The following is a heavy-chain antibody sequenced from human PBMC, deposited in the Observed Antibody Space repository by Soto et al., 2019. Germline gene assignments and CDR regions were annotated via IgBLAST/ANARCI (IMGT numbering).Heavy chain of an antibody. V-gene: IGHV4-39*01. Sequence: PSDTLYLTCTVTGDSINNRSYYWAWIRQPPGKLRELIGSISYTSSTSTNPSLKSRFSMSVNTSKNQFSLKLRSVTAADTALYYCARQRTSVVTQAYFDSWGQGSLVTVSS. CDR3: ARQRTSVVTQAYFDS. CDR1: GDSINNRSYY. J-gene: IGHJ4*02. CDR2: ISYTSST. D-gene: IGHD2-21*02.